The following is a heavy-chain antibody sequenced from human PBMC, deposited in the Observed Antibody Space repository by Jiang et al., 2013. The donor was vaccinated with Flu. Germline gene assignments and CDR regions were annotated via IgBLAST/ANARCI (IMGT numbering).Heavy chain of an antibody. Sequence: LLKPSETLSLTCAVYGESFSVYYWNWIRQPPGKGLEWIGEISHSGSTYYNPSLKSRVTISTDTSKNQFSLKLSSVTAADTAVYYCASSSAAAGWFPRYDPWGQGTLVTVSS. CDR2: ISHSGST. CDR3: ASSSAAAGWFPRYDP. D-gene: IGHD6-13*01. J-gene: IGHJ5*02. V-gene: IGHV4-34*01. CDR1: GESFSVYY.